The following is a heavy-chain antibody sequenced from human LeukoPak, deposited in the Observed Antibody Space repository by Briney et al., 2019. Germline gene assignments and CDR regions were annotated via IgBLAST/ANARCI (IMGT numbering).Heavy chain of an antibody. D-gene: IGHD3-22*01. Sequence: ASETLSLTCTVSGGSISSSSYSWGWIRQPPGKGLEWIGSIYYSGSTYYNPSLKSRITISVDTSKNQFSLKLSSVTAADTAVYYCARQGYYDSSGYYWFDYWGQGTLVTVSS. CDR3: ARQGYYDSSGYYWFDY. CDR1: GGSISSSSYS. CDR2: IYYSGST. J-gene: IGHJ4*02. V-gene: IGHV4-39*01.